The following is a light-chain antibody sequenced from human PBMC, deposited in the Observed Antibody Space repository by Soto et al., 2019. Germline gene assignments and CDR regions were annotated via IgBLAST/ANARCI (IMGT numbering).Light chain of an antibody. J-gene: IGKJ1*01. CDR3: QQYGTSPPWT. CDR2: GAS. CDR1: QSISSSY. V-gene: IGKV3-20*01. Sequence: EIVLTQSPGTLSLSPGERAILSCRASQSISSSYLAWYQQTPGQAPRVLIYGASSRATGIQDRFSGIGSGTDFTLIISRLEPEDFAVYYCQQYGTSPPWTFAQGTKVEVK.